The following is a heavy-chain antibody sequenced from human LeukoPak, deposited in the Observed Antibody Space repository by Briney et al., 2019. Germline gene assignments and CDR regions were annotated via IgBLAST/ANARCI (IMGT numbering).Heavy chain of an antibody. CDR1: GGSISSSSYY. CDR2: IYYSGST. D-gene: IGHD6-13*01. J-gene: IGHJ4*02. Sequence: PSETLSLTRTVSGGSISSSSYYWGWIRQPPGKGLEWIGSIYYSGSTYYNPSLKSRVTISVDTSKNQFSLKLSSVTAADTAVYYCARLIWGSSWYYFDYWGQGTLVTVSS. V-gene: IGHV4-39*01. CDR3: ARLIWGSSWYYFDY.